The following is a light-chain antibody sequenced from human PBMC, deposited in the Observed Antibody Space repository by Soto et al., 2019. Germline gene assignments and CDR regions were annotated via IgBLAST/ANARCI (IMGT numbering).Light chain of an antibody. CDR3: QQYGSSPPFT. V-gene: IGKV3-20*01. CDR1: QSVSSSY. Sequence: EIVLTQSPGTLSLSPGERATLSCRASQSVSSSYLAWYQQKPGQAPRLLIYGASSRATGLPDRFGGSGSGTDFTLTISRLEPEDFAVYYCQQYGSSPPFTFGQGTKVDIK. J-gene: IGKJ1*01. CDR2: GAS.